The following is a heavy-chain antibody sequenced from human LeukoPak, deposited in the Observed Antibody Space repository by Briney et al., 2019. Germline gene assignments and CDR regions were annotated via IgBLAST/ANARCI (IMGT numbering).Heavy chain of an antibody. CDR3: ARVLDRYYYGSGSSPPYYFDY. D-gene: IGHD3-10*01. CDR2: ISAYNGNT. Sequence: ASVKVSCKASGYTSTSYGISWVRQAPGQGLEWMGWISAYNGNTNYAQKLQGRVTMTTDTSTSTAYMELRSLRSDDTAVYYCARVLDRYYYGSGSSPPYYFDYWGQGTLVTVSS. J-gene: IGHJ4*02. V-gene: IGHV1-18*01. CDR1: GYTSTSYG.